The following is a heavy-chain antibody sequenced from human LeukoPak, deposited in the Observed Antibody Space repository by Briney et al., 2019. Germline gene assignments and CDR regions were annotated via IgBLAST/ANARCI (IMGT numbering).Heavy chain of an antibody. J-gene: IGHJ4*02. V-gene: IGHV4-59*11. CDR2: IYNSGGT. Sequence: SETLSLTCTVPGGSISSHYGDWIPQPPGKGLEWIGHIYNSGGTKYNPSLKSRVTISLDTSKNQFSLRLSSVTATDTAVYFCAGHNYYDSSGFYTNHFDFWGKGTLATVSS. D-gene: IGHD3-22*01. CDR1: GGSISSHY. CDR3: AGHNYYDSSGFYTNHFDF.